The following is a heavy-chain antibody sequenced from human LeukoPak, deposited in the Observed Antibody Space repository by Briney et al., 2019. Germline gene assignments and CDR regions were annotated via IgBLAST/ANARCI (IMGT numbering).Heavy chain of an antibody. J-gene: IGHJ4*02. D-gene: IGHD6-19*01. CDR3: ARDGAVAGTAYPEY. Sequence: ASVKVSCKASGYTFTGYYMHWVRQAPGQGLEWMGWINPNSGGTNYAQKLQGRVTMTRDTSISTAYMELSRLTSDDAAVYYCARDGAVAGTAYPEYWGQGTLVTVSS. CDR2: INPNSGGT. V-gene: IGHV1-2*02. CDR1: GYTFTGYY.